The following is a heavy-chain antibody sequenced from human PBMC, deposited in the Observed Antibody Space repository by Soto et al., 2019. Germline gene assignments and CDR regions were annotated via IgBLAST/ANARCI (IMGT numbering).Heavy chain of an antibody. V-gene: IGHV2-26*01. CDR1: GFSLSNARMG. CDR3: ARIWGPYYYYGMDV. D-gene: IGHD7-27*01. J-gene: IGHJ6*02. Sequence: QVTLKESGPVLVKPTETLTLTCTVSGFSLSNARMGVSWIRQPPGKALEWLAHIFSNDEKSYSTSLKSRLTSSTDTSKSQVVLTMTNMDPVDTATYYCARIWGPYYYYGMDVWGQGTTVTVSS. CDR2: IFSNDEK.